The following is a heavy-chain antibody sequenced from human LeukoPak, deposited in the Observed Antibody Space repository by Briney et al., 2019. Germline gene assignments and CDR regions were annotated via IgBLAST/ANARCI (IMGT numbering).Heavy chain of an antibody. D-gene: IGHD5-18*01. CDR3: ARYTAMVAFHAHGFDI. CDR2: IYYSGST. J-gene: IGHJ3*02. Sequence: SETLSLTCTVSGGSISSSSYYWGWIRQPPGKGLEWIGSIYYSGSTYYNPSLKSRVTISVDTSKNQFSLKLRSVTAADTVVYYCARYTAMVAFHAHGFDIWGKGTMVTVS. CDR1: GGSISSSSYY. V-gene: IGHV4-39*07.